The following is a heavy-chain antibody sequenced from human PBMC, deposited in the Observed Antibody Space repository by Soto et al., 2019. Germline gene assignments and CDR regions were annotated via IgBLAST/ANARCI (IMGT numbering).Heavy chain of an antibody. D-gene: IGHD4-17*01. Sequence: SVKVSCKASGGTFSSYAISWVRQAPGQGLEWMGGIIPIFGTANYAQKFQGRVTITADESTSTAYMELSSLRSEDTAVYYCASKVPDYGGNWYFDYWGQGTLVTAPQ. J-gene: IGHJ4*02. V-gene: IGHV1-69*13. CDR2: IIPIFGTA. CDR3: ASKVPDYGGNWYFDY. CDR1: GGTFSSYA.